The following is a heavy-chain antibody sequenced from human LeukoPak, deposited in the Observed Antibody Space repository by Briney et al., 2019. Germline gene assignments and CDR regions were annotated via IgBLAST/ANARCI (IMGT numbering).Heavy chain of an antibody. D-gene: IGHD6-13*01. CDR2: ISWNSGSI. V-gene: IGHV3-9*01. CDR3: ARYSSWSAEYFQH. CDR1: GFTFDDYA. J-gene: IGHJ1*01. Sequence: QTGGSLRLSCAASGFTFDDYAMHWVRQAPGKGLEWVSGISWNSGSIGYADSVKGRFTISRDNAKNSLYLQMNSLRAEDTAVYYCARYSSWSAEYFQHWGQGTLVTVSS.